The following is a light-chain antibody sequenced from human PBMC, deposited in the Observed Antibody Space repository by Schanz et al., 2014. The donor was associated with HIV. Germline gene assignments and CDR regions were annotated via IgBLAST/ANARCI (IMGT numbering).Light chain of an antibody. CDR2: GAS. V-gene: IGKV3-20*01. Sequence: EIVLTQSPGTLSLSPGERATLSCRASQSVSSSYLAWYQQKPGQAPRLLIYGASSRATGIPDRFSGSGSGTDFTLTSSRLEPEDCAVYYCQQYGSSGTFGPGTKVHIQ. CDR3: QQYGSSGT. J-gene: IGKJ3*01. CDR1: QSVSSSY.